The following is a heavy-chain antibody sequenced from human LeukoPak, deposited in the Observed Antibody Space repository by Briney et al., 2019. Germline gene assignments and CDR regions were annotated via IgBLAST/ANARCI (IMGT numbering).Heavy chain of an antibody. Sequence: SETLSLTCTVSGGSISSYYWSWIRQPPGKGLEWIGYIYYSGSTYYNPSLKSRVTISVDTSKNQFSLKLSSVTAADTAVYYCARGDPNFDYWGQGTLVTVSS. V-gene: IGHV4-59*08. CDR2: IYYSGST. CDR1: GGSISSYY. CDR3: ARGDPNFDY. D-gene: IGHD3-10*01. J-gene: IGHJ4*02.